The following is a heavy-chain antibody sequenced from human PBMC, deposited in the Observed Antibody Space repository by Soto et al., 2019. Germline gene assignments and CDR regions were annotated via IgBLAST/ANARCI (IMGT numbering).Heavy chain of an antibody. CDR2: ISYDGNNK. J-gene: IGHJ4*02. CDR3: AKDLLLTTITTVGD. D-gene: IGHD4-17*01. Sequence: QVQLVESGGGVVQPGRSLRLSCAASGFIFSTYGMHWVRQAPGKGLEWLSVISYDGNNKYYADSVKGRFTISRDNSKNTLWLQMGSLRTEDTVVYYCAKDLLLTTITTVGDWGQGTLGTVSS. V-gene: IGHV3-30*18. CDR1: GFIFSTYG.